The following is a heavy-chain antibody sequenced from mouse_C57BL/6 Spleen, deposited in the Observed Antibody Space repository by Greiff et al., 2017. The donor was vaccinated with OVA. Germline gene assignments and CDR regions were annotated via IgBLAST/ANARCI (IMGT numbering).Heavy chain of an antibody. CDR1: GYTFTDYY. J-gene: IGHJ1*03. D-gene: IGHD2-5*01. Sequence: EVQLQQSGPELVKPGASVKISCKASGYTFTDYYMNWVKQSHGKSLEWIGDINPNNGGTSYNQKFKGKATLTVDKSSSTAYMELRSLTSEDSAVYYCARSQSNYGRNWYFDVWGTGTTVTVSS. CDR2: INPNNGGT. V-gene: IGHV1-26*01. CDR3: ARSQSNYGRNWYFDV.